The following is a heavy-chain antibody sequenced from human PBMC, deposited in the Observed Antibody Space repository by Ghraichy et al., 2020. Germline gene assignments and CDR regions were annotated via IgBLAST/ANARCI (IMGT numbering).Heavy chain of an antibody. CDR2: VYYRGST. J-gene: IGHJ4*02. CDR3: ARSYSNEPIDY. Sequence: SETLSLTCTVSGGSISSGAYHWSWIRQHPGKGLEWIGCVYYRGSTHYNPSLKSRLTISIDTSQNQFSLKLNSVTAADTAVYYCARSYSNEPIDYWGQGTLVIVSS. CDR1: GGSISSGAYH. V-gene: IGHV4-31*03. D-gene: IGHD4-11*01.